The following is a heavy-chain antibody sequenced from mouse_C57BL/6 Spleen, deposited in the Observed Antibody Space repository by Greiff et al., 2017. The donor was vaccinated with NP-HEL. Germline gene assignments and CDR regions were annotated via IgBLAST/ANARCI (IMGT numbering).Heavy chain of an antibody. J-gene: IGHJ3*01. V-gene: IGHV1-64*01. CDR3: ARYYDYDVSWFAY. D-gene: IGHD2-4*01. CDR1: GYTFTSYW. CDR2: IHPNSGST. Sequence: LQQPGAELVKPGASVKLSCKASGYTFTSYWMHWVKQRPGQGLEWIGMIHPNSGSTNYNEKFKSKATLTVDKSSSTAYMQLSSLTSEDSAVYYCARYYDYDVSWFAYWGQGTLVTVSA.